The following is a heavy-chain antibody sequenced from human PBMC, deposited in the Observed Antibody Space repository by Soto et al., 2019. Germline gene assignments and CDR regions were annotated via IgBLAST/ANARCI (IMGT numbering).Heavy chain of an antibody. J-gene: IGHJ6*02. V-gene: IGHV1-69*01. CDR2: IIPISGTA. Sequence: QVQLVQSGAEVKKPGSSVKVSCKASGGTFSSYAISWVRQAPGQGLEWMGGIIPISGTANYAQKFQGRVTITADESTSTADMELSSLRSEDTAVYYCARSQGSSTSLEIYDYYYYGMYVWCQGTTVTVSS. CDR3: ARSQGSSTSLEIYDYYYYGMYV. CDR1: GGTFSSYA. D-gene: IGHD2-2*01.